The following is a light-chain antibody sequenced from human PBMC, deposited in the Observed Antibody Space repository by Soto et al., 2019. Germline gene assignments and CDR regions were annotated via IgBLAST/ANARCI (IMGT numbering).Light chain of an antibody. CDR2: DAS. V-gene: IGKV3-20*01. CDR3: QQYGSSPRT. J-gene: IGKJ1*01. CDR1: QSVSSIY. Sequence: ENVLTQAPGTLSLSPGEGATLSCRASQSVSSIYLAWYQQKPGQAPRLLIYDASSRATGIPDRFSGSGSGTDFTLTISSLEPENYSVYFCQQYGSSPRTFGQGTKVEI.